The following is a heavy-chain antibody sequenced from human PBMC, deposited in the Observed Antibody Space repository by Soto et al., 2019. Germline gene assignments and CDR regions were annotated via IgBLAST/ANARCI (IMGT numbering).Heavy chain of an antibody. CDR1: GGSFSGYY. CDR2: INHSGST. D-gene: IGHD6-19*01. V-gene: IGHV4-34*01. CDR3: VRGLGISVGGKLDNLLDP. J-gene: IGHJ5*02. Sequence: PSETLSLTCAAYGGSFSGYYWSWIRQPPGKGLEWIGEINHSGSTNYNPSLKSRVTISVDTSKNQFSLNVSSVRAADRGVYYCVRGLGISVGGKLDNLLDPLGEGTVVTVAS.